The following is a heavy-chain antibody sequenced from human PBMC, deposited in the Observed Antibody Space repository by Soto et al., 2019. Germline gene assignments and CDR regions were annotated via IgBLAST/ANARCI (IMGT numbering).Heavy chain of an antibody. J-gene: IGHJ4*02. V-gene: IGHV3-23*01. CDR2: ISGNGGYT. D-gene: IGHD3-3*01. CDR3: AKGKANTVFGVDTLFDY. CDR1: GFTLSSYA. Sequence: VGSLRLSCAASGFTLSSYAMTWVRQAPGKGLEWVSTISGNGGYTYYSDSVRGRFTISRDNSKKTLYLQMDSLRADDTAVFYCAKGKANTVFGVDTLFDYWGQGTQVTVSS.